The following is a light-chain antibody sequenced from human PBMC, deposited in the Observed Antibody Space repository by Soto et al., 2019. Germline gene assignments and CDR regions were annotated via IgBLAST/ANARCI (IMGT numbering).Light chain of an antibody. CDR2: GAS. V-gene: IGKV3-20*01. CDR3: QQYGSSPPWT. Sequence: EIVLTQSPGTLSLSPGERATFSCRASQSVSSSYLAWYQQKPGQAPRLLIYGASSRATGIPDRFSGSVSGTGFTLTISRLEPEDFAVYYCQQYGSSPPWTFGQGTKVEIK. CDR1: QSVSSSY. J-gene: IGKJ1*01.